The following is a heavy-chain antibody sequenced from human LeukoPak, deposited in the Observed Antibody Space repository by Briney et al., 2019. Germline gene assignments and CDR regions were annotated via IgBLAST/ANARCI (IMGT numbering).Heavy chain of an antibody. CDR3: VRDGGVSGYDLLDY. CDR1: GFTFSSFW. V-gene: IGHV3-7*01. D-gene: IGHD5-12*01. J-gene: IGHJ4*02. CDR2: IKLNGGGK. Sequence: VGSLRLSCAASGFTFSSFWMNWVRQPPGKGLEWVAHIKLNGGGKDYAGSVKGRFTISRDDAKNSLSLQMNSLRAEDTAVYYCVRDGGVSGYDLLDYWGQGTLVTVSS.